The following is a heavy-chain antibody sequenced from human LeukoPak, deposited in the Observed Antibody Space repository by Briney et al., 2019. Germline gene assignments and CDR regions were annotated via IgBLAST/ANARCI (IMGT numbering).Heavy chain of an antibody. Sequence: ASVKVSCNASGYTFTGYYMHWVRQAPGQGLEWMGWINPNSGGTNYAQKFQGRVTMTRDTSISTAYMELSRLRSDDTAVYYCARSEGYCSGGSCFFPRPFDYWGQGTLVTVSS. D-gene: IGHD2-15*01. CDR2: INPNSGGT. V-gene: IGHV1-2*02. CDR1: GYTFTGYY. CDR3: ARSEGYCSGGSCFFPRPFDY. J-gene: IGHJ4*02.